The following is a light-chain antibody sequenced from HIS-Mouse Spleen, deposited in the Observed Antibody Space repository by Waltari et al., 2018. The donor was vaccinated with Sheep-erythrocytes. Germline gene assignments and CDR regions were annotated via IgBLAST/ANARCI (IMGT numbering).Light chain of an antibody. Sequence: EIVLTQTPGTLSFSPGERATLSCRASQSVSSSYVAWYQQKPGQAPRLLIYGASSRATGIPDMFSGSGYGTDFTLTISRLEAEDFAVYYCQQYGSSPWTFGQGTKVEIK. CDR1: QSVSSSY. CDR3: QQYGSSPWT. V-gene: IGKV3-20*01. CDR2: GAS. J-gene: IGKJ1*01.